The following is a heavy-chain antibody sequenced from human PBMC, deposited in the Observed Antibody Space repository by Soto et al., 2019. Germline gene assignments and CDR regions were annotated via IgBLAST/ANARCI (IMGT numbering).Heavy chain of an antibody. CDR1: GGSISSGDYY. CDR3: ARVVTMIVVVITPGDAFDI. D-gene: IGHD3-22*01. Sequence: SETLSLTCTASGGSISSGDYYWSWIRQPPGKGLEWIGYIYYSGSTYYNPSLKSRVTISVDTSKNQSSLKLSSVTAADTAVYYCARVVTMIVVVITPGDAFDIWGQGTMVTVSS. CDR2: IYYSGST. J-gene: IGHJ3*02. V-gene: IGHV4-30-4*01.